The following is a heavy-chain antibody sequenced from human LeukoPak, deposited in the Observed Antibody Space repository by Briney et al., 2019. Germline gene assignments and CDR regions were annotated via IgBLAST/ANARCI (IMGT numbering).Heavy chain of an antibody. CDR3: ARGYSGYDSRTPFDY. V-gene: IGHV3-66*01. CDR1: GFTVSSNY. CDR2: IYSGGST. J-gene: IGHJ4*02. Sequence: PGGSLRLSCAASGFTVSSNYMSWVRQAPGKGLEWVSVIYSGGSTYYADSVKGRFTISRDNSKNTLYLQMNSLRAEDTAVYYCARGYSGYDSRTPFDYWGQGTLVTVSS. D-gene: IGHD5-12*01.